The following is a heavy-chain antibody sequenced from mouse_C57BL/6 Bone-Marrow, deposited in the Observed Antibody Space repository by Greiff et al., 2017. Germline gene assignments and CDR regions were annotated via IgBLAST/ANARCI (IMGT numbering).Heavy chain of an antibody. V-gene: IGHV1-55*01. CDR3: ARPYYSNYWYFDV. Sequence: VQLQQPGAELVKPGASVKMSCKASGYTFTSYWITWVKQRPGQGLEWIGDIYPGSGSTNYNEKFKSKATLTVDTSSSTAYMQLSSLTSEYSAVYGCARPYYSNYWYFDVWGTGTTVTVSS. CDR1: GYTFTSYW. D-gene: IGHD2-5*01. CDR2: IYPGSGST. J-gene: IGHJ1*03.